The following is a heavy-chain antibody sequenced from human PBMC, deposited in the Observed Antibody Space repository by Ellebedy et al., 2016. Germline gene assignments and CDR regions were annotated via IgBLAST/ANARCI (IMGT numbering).Heavy chain of an antibody. CDR2: IYYSGST. CDR1: GGSISSSSYY. CDR3: ASRLDY. Sequence: SETLSLXXTVSGGSISSSSYYWGWIRQPPGKGLEWIGSIYYSGSTYYNPSLKSRVTISVDTSKNQFSLKLSSVTAADTAVYYCASRLDYWGQGTLVTVSS. V-gene: IGHV4-39*01. J-gene: IGHJ4*02.